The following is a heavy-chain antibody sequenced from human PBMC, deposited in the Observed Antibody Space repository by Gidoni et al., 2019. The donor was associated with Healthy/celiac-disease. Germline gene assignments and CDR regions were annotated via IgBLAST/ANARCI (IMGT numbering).Heavy chain of an antibody. CDR2: ISSSSSYI. CDR3: ARGYDFWSGYLDY. CDR1: GFTFSSYS. J-gene: IGHJ4*02. Sequence: EVQLVESGGALVKPGGSLRLSCAASGFTFSSYSMNWVRQAPGKGLEWVSSISSSSSYIYYADSVKGRFTISRDNAKNSLYLQMNSLRAEDTAVYYCARGYDFWSGYLDYWGQGTLVTVSS. V-gene: IGHV3-21*01. D-gene: IGHD3-3*01.